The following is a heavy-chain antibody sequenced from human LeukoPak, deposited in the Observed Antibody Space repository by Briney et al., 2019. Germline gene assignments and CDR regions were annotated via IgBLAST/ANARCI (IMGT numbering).Heavy chain of an antibody. V-gene: IGHV1-69*05. Sequence: SVKVSCKASGGTFSSYAISWVRQAPGQGLEWMGRIIPIFGTANYAQKFQGRVTITTDESTSTAYMELSSLRSEDTAVFYCARLSSSSPPEDYWGQGTLVTVSS. CDR2: IIPIFGTA. D-gene: IGHD6-13*01. CDR1: GGTFSSYA. CDR3: ARLSSSSPPEDY. J-gene: IGHJ4*02.